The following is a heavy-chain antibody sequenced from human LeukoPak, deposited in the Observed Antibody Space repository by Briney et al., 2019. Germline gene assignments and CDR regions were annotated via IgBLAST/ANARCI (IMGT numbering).Heavy chain of an antibody. V-gene: IGHV3-21*01. Sequence: PGGSLRLSCAASGFTFSSYSMNWVRQAPGKGLEWVSSISSSSSYIYYADSVKGRFTISRDNAKNSLYLQMNSLRAEDTAVYYCARASSSWGYYYYYMDVWGKGTTVTVSS. J-gene: IGHJ6*03. D-gene: IGHD6-13*01. CDR2: ISSSSSYI. CDR3: ARASSSWGYYYYYMDV. CDR1: GFTFSSYS.